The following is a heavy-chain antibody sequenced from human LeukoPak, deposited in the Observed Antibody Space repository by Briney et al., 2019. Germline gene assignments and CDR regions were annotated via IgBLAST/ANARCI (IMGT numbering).Heavy chain of an antibody. CDR2: IWYDGSNK. CDR3: ARDRSVAGTGLSDY. J-gene: IGHJ4*02. Sequence: GGSLRLFCAASGFTFSNYWMHWVRQAPGKGLEWVAVIWYDGSNKYYADSVKGRFTISRDNSKNTLYLQMNSLRAEDTAVYYCARDRSVAGTGLSDYWGQGTLVTVSS. D-gene: IGHD6-19*01. V-gene: IGHV3-33*08. CDR1: GFTFSNYW.